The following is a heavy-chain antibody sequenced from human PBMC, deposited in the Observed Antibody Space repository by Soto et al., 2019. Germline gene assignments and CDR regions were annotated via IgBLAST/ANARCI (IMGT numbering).Heavy chain of an antibody. CDR1: GFTFRDYY. D-gene: IGHD3-3*01. CDR3: AKSPGGYYSFDI. Sequence: GGSLRLSCAASGFTFRDYYMSWIRQAPGKGLEWISYISISGSSIYYADSVKGRFTISRDDAKNSLYLQMNSLRAEDTAVYYCAKSPGGYYSFDIWGQGTMVTVSS. V-gene: IGHV3-11*04. J-gene: IGHJ3*02. CDR2: ISISGSSI.